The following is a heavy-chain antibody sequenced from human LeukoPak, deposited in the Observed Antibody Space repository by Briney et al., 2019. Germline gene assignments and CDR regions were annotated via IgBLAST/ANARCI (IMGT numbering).Heavy chain of an antibody. D-gene: IGHD3-22*01. CDR1: GGSISSGGYY. CDR2: IYYSGST. CDR3: ARNIFTTYYFDY. J-gene: IGHJ4*02. Sequence: SQTLSLTCTVSGGSISSGGYYWSWIRQHPGKGLEWIGYIYYSGSTYYNPSLKSRVTISVDTSKNQFSLKLSSVTAADTAVYYCARNIFTTYYFDYWGQGTLVTVSS. V-gene: IGHV4-31*03.